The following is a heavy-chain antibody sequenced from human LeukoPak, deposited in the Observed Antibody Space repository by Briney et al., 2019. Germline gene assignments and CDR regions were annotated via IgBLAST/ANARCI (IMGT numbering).Heavy chain of an antibody. CDR1: GYTFTSYD. CDR2: MNPNSGNT. J-gene: IGHJ4*02. D-gene: IGHD6-13*01. Sequence: ASVKVSCKASGYTFTSYDINWVRQATGQGLEWMGWMNPNSGNTGYAQKFQGRVTMTRNTSISTAYMELSSLRSEDTAVYYCATQLAAAGNYYFDYWGQGTLVTVPS. V-gene: IGHV1-8*01. CDR3: ATQLAAAGNYYFDY.